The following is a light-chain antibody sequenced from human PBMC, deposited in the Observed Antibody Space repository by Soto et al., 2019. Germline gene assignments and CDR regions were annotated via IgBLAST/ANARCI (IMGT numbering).Light chain of an antibody. CDR2: DAS. V-gene: IGKV3-11*01. CDR1: QSVSSD. Sequence: EIVLTQSPATLSLSPGERATLSCRASQSVSSDLAWYQQTPGQAPRLLIYDASNRATGIPARFSGSGSGTDFTLTISSLEPEDFAVYYCQQRSNWPRLTFGGGTKVEIK. CDR3: QQRSNWPRLT. J-gene: IGKJ4*01.